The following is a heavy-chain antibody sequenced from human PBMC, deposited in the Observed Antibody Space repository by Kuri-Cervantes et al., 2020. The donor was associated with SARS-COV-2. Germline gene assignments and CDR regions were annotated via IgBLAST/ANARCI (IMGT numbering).Heavy chain of an antibody. J-gene: IGHJ6*02. CDR1: GFTFSSYG. Sequence: GESLKISCAASGFTFSSYGMHWVRQAPGEGLEWVAVIWYDGSNKYYADSVKGRFTISRDNSKNTLYLQMNSLRAEDTAVYYCARCSGITGTDFYYYYGMDVWGQGTTVTVSS. V-gene: IGHV3-33*01. CDR3: ARCSGITGTDFYYYYGMDV. CDR2: IWYDGSNK. D-gene: IGHD1-7*01.